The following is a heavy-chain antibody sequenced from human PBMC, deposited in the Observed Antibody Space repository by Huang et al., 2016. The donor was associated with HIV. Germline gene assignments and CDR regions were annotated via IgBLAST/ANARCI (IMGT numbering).Heavy chain of an antibody. Sequence: QVQLVQSGAEVKKPGTSVKVSCKASGYTFSSYPLHWVRPAPGQRLEWMGSINAGDGDTKYSQKFQGRLTMTRDTSATTVFMELRRLSSEDTAVYYCTREGLEFTNFWGQGTLVTVSS. V-gene: IGHV1-3*01. CDR1: GYTFSSYP. CDR3: TREGLEFTNF. CDR2: INAGDGDT. D-gene: IGHD1-1*01. J-gene: IGHJ4*02.